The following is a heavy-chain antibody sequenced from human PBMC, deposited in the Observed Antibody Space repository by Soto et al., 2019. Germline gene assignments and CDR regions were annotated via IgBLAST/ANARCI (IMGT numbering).Heavy chain of an antibody. Sequence: EVQLVESGGGLVKPGGSLRLSCAASGFTFTSYTMNWVRQAPGKGLEWVSSISSSSSYIYYADSVKGQFTISRDNAKNSLSLQMNSLRAEDTAVYYCARDSNVVVAAAIWGYYSYGMDVWGQGTTVSVSS. D-gene: IGHD2-2*01. CDR2: ISSSSSYI. J-gene: IGHJ6*02. CDR3: ARDSNVVVAAAIWGYYSYGMDV. CDR1: GFTFTSYT. V-gene: IGHV3-21*01.